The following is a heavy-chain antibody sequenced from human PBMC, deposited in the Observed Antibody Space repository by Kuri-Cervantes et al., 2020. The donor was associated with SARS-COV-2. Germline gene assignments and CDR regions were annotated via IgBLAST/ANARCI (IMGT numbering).Heavy chain of an antibody. Sequence: GESLKISCAASGFTFSDCYMSWIRQAPGKGLEWVSYISSSCSYTNYADSAKGRFTISRDNAKNSLYLQMNSLRAEDTAVYYCAVIQNSGSYSTRSSYFDYWGQGTLVTVSS. CDR2: ISSSCSYT. V-gene: IGHV3-11*03. CDR1: GFTFSDCY. D-gene: IGHD1-26*01. J-gene: IGHJ4*02. CDR3: AVIQNSGSYSTRSSYFDY.